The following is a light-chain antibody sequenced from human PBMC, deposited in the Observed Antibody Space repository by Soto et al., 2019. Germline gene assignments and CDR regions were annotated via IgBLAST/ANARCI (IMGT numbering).Light chain of an antibody. Sequence: EIVMTQSPATLSVSPGERVTLSCRASQSVSSNLAWYQQKPGQAPRLLIYGASTRATGIPARFSGSGSGTGFTLAISSLQSEDFAVYYCEQYNNWPPCTFGQGTKLELK. CDR1: QSVSSN. J-gene: IGKJ2*02. V-gene: IGKV3-15*01. CDR3: EQYNNWPPCT. CDR2: GAS.